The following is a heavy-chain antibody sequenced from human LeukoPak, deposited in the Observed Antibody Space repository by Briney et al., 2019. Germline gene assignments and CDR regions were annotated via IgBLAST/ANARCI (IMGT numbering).Heavy chain of an antibody. D-gene: IGHD2-15*01. Sequence: SETLSLTCTVSGGSVSSGSYYWSWIRQPPGKGLEWIGYIYYSGSTNYNPSLKSRVTISVDTSKNQFSLKLSSVTAADTAVYYCARGAAPSWSDAFDIWGQGTMVTVSS. V-gene: IGHV4-61*01. CDR2: IYYSGST. CDR1: GGSVSSGSYY. CDR3: ARGAAPSWSDAFDI. J-gene: IGHJ3*02.